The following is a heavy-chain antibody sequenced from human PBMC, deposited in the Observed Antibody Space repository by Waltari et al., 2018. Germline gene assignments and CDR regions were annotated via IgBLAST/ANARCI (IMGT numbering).Heavy chain of an antibody. CDR2: IITSTGNP. V-gene: IGHV7-4-1*02. Sequence: QVQLVQSGSELKKPGASVKISCKASGYIFTSYAINWVRQAPGQGLELMGWIITSTGNPTYAQGFTGRFVFSLDTSVSPAYLEINNLKAEDTAVYYCTREVVPAATIVVNWFDPWGQGTLVTVSS. CDR3: TREVVPAATIVVNWFDP. J-gene: IGHJ5*02. CDR1: GYIFTSYA. D-gene: IGHD2-2*01.